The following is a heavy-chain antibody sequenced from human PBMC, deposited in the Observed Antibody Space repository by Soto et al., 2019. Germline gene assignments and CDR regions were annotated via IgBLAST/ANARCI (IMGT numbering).Heavy chain of an antibody. J-gene: IGHJ3*02. CDR3: ARRTLYYGSGSYYHDAFDI. D-gene: IGHD3-10*01. CDR2: IDPSDSYT. Sequence: EVQLVQSGAEVKKPGESLRISCKGSGYSFTSYWISWVRQMPGKGLEWMGRIDPSDSYTNYSPSFQGHVTISADKSISTAYLQWSSLKASDTAMYYCARRTLYYGSGSYYHDAFDIWGQGTMVTVSS. V-gene: IGHV5-10-1*01. CDR1: GYSFTSYW.